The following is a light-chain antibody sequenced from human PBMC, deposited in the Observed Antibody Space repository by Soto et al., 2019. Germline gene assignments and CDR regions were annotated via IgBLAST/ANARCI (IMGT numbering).Light chain of an antibody. CDR3: QQRSNWPPAIT. CDR2: DAS. CDR1: QSINNY. Sequence: EIVLTQSPVTLSLSPGERATLSCRASQSINNYLAWYQQKPGQAPRLLIYDASNRATGIPARFSGSGSGTDFTLTISSLEPEDFAVYYCQQRSNWPPAITFGQGTRLEIK. J-gene: IGKJ5*01. V-gene: IGKV3-11*01.